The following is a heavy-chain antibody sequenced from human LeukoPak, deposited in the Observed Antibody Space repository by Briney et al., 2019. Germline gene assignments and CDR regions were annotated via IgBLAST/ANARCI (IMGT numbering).Heavy chain of an antibody. CDR1: GGSISSYY. Sequence: SETLSLTCTVSGGSISSYYWSWIRQPPGKGLEWIGYIYYSGSTNYNPSLKSRVTISVDTSKNQFSLKLSSVTAADTAVYYCARVRSDYGDYYYYGMDVWGQGTTVTVSS. CDR3: ARVRSDYGDYYYYGMDV. CDR2: IYYSGST. J-gene: IGHJ6*02. D-gene: IGHD4-17*01. V-gene: IGHV4-59*01.